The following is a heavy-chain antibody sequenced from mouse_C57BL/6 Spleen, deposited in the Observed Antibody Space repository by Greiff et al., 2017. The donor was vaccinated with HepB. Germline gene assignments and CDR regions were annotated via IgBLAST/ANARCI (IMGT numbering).Heavy chain of an antibody. Sequence: QVQLQQPGTELVKPGASVKLSCKASGYTFTSYWMHWVKQRPGQGLEWIGNINPSNGGNNYNEKFKSKATLTVDKSSSTAYMQLSSLTSEDSAVYDCAGWLYGNVGYYAMDYWGQGTSVTVSS. CDR1: GYTFTSYW. V-gene: IGHV1-53*01. J-gene: IGHJ4*01. CDR3: AGWLYGNVGYYAMDY. CDR2: INPSNGGN. D-gene: IGHD2-1*01.